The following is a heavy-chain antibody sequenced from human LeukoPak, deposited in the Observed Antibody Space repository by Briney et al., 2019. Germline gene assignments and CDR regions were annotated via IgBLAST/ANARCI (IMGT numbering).Heavy chain of an antibody. J-gene: IGHJ3*02. CDR3: ARDAGGYTTVYGFDI. CDR1: GFTFSTFD. CDR2: LSSSSSII. D-gene: IGHD2-15*01. Sequence: GGSLRLSCAASGFTFSTFDMDWVRQAPGKGLEWVSYLSSSSSIIYYADSVKGRFTISRDNARNSLYLQMNSLRDEDTAVYYCARDAGGYTTVYGFDIWGQGTMVTVSS. V-gene: IGHV3-48*02.